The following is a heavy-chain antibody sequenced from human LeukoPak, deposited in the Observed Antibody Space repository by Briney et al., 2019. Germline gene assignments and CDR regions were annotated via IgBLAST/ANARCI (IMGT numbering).Heavy chain of an antibody. Sequence: SETLSLTCSVSSGSMTDSCWSWFRQAPGKGFEWLGFIYPDGRNEYSPSLRSRVTFSVATSKLEATVRLSSVTASDTAVYYCTREGYDRSGYFLDFWGQGTLVTVSS. CDR3: TREGYDRSGYFLDF. D-gene: IGHD3-22*01. CDR1: SGSMTDSC. CDR2: IYPDGRN. V-gene: IGHV4-59*12. J-gene: IGHJ4*02.